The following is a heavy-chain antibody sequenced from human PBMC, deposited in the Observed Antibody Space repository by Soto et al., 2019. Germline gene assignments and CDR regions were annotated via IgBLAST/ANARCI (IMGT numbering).Heavy chain of an antibody. Sequence: LRLSWAASGFTFSSYGMHWVLQAPGKGLEWVAVIAYDGSNKYYADSVKGRFTISRDNSKNTLYLQMNSLRAEDTAVYYCAKDKGSSLAGGMDVWGPGTT. CDR1: GFTFSSYG. V-gene: IGHV3-30*18. CDR3: AKDKGSSLAGGMDV. CDR2: IAYDGSNK. D-gene: IGHD6-13*01. J-gene: IGHJ6*02.